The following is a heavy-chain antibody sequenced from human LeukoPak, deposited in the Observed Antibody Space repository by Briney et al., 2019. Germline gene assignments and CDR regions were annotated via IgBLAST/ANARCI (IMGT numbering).Heavy chain of an antibody. J-gene: IGHJ4*02. CDR1: GFTFSSYS. CDR3: ARGLDNWSVYIFDY. Sequence: PGGSLRLSCAASGFTFSSYSMIWVRQAPGKGLEWVSYISISSSSMYYADSMKGRITISRDNAKNSLYLQMNSLRADDTAVYYCARGLDNWSVYIFDYWGLGTLVTVSS. V-gene: IGHV3-21*01. CDR2: ISISSSSM. D-gene: IGHD1-20*01.